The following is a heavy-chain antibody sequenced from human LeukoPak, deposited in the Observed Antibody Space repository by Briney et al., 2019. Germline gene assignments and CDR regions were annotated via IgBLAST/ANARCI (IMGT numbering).Heavy chain of an antibody. Sequence: GRSLRLSCAASGFTFSSYAMQWVRQAPGKGLEWVAVISYDGSNKYYADSVKGRFTISRENAKNSLYLQMNSLRAEDTAVYYCVRDSPNQGPDAFDIWGQGTMVTVSS. V-gene: IGHV3-30*14. CDR1: GFTFSSYA. D-gene: IGHD1-14*01. CDR3: VRDSPNQGPDAFDI. CDR2: ISYDGSNK. J-gene: IGHJ3*02.